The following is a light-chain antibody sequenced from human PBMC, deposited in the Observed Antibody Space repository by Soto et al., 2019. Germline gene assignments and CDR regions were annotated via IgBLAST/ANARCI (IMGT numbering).Light chain of an antibody. Sequence: QSVLTQPASVSGSPGQSITISCTGTSSDVGGYNYVSWYQQHPGKAPKLMIYEVSNRPSGDSNRFSVSKSGTTASLTISGLQAEDAAYYCCSSYTSSSTSVFGTRTNVTVL. CDR2: EVS. CDR1: SSDVGGYNY. CDR3: SSYTSSSTSV. J-gene: IGLJ1*01. V-gene: IGLV2-14*01.